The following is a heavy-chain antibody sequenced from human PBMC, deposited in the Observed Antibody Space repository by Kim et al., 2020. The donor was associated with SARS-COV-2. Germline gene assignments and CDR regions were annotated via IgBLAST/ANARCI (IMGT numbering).Heavy chain of an antibody. J-gene: IGHJ5*02. D-gene: IGHD2-21*02. Sequence: AQRFQGRVTITADESTSTAYMELSSLRSEDTAVYYCARAYMTAIRLFDPWGQGTLVTVSS. V-gene: IGHV1-69*01. CDR3: ARAYMTAIRLFDP.